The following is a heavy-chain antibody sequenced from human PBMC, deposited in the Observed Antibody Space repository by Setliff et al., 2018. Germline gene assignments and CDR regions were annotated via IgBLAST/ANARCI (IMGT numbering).Heavy chain of an antibody. CDR1: GGSISSSLYY. Sequence: KPSETLSLTCTVSGGSISSSLYYWAFIRQPPGKGLEWIGSILYSGGAHSNPSLNSRVSISVDTSKNQFSLRLRSVTAADTAFYYCATSYLTLEAAFDVWGQGTVVTVSS. CDR3: ATSYLTLEAAFDV. CDR2: ILYSGGA. V-gene: IGHV4-39*07. J-gene: IGHJ3*01. D-gene: IGHD1-1*01.